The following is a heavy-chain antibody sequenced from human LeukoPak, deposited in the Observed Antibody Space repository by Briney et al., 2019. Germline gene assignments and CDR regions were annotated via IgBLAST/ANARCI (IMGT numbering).Heavy chain of an antibody. CDR3: ARVGRDWNLDY. Sequence: GGSLRLSCAASGFTSSSYSMNWVRQAPGKGLEWVSYISSSTSRINYADSVKGRFTISRDNAKNSLHLQMNSLRAEDTAVYYCARVGRDWNLDYWGQGTLVTVSS. V-gene: IGHV3-48*01. CDR1: GFTSSSYS. D-gene: IGHD1-1*01. J-gene: IGHJ4*02. CDR2: ISSSTSRI.